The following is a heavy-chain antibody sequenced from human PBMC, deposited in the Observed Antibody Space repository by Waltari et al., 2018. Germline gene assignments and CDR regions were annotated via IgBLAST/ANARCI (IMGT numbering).Heavy chain of an antibody. D-gene: IGHD1-26*01. CDR2: ISTSSSTI. CDR3: AGNMGATFV. V-gene: IGHV3-48*02. J-gene: IGHJ4*02. CDR1: GFTFSSYT. Sequence: EVQLVGSGGGLVRPGGSLRLSCAASGFTFSSYTMNWVRQAPGTGLEWVSYISTSSSTIYYSDSVKGRFTISRDNAKNSLYLQMNSLRDEDTAVYYCAGNMGATFVWGQGTLVTVSS.